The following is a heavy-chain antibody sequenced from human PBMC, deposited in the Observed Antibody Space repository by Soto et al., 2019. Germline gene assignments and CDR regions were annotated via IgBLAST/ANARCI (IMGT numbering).Heavy chain of an antibody. CDR1: GYSFTRYY. J-gene: IGHJ4*02. D-gene: IGHD1-26*01. Sequence: QVQLVQSGAEVKKPGASVKVSCKASGYSFTRYYINWVRQAPGQGLEWMGWISAYNGNTHYEEKLQGRVTLTTDTSTSTAYMDRRSLRSDDTAVYFCARGGQWDFLSDYWGQGTLVTVSS. CDR2: ISAYNGNT. CDR3: ARGGQWDFLSDY. V-gene: IGHV1-18*01.